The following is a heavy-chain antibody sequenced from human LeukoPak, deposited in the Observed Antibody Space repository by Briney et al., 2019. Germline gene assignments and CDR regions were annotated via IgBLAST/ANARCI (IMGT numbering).Heavy chain of an antibody. Sequence: SETLSLTCTVSGGSISSYYWSWIRQPPGKGLEWIGYIYYSGSTNYNPSLKSRVTISVDTSKNQFSLKLSSVTAADTAVHYCARATDNGDIDYWGQGTLVTVSS. CDR3: ARATDNGDIDY. V-gene: IGHV4-59*01. D-gene: IGHD4-17*01. CDR2: IYYSGST. J-gene: IGHJ4*02. CDR1: GGSISSYY.